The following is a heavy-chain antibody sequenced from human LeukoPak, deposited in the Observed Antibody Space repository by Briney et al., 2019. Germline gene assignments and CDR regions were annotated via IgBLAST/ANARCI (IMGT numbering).Heavy chain of an antibody. D-gene: IGHD5-24*01. CDR2: IIPIFGTA. V-gene: IGHV1-69*05. Sequence: ASAKVSCKASGGTFSSYAIRWGRQAPGQGLEWMGGIIPIFGTANYAQKFQGRVTITTDESTSTAYMELSSLRSEDTAVYYCASVDGYNQYYFDYWGQGTLVTVSS. CDR1: GGTFSSYA. J-gene: IGHJ4*02. CDR3: ASVDGYNQYYFDY.